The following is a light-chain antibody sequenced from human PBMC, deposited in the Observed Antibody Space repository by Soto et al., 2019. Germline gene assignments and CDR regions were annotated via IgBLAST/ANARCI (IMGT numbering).Light chain of an antibody. J-gene: IGKJ4*01. CDR1: QSVSSSY. CDR3: QQYGSSPPLT. V-gene: IGKV3-20*01. CDR2: GAS. Sequence: EIVLTQSPGTLSLSPGERATLSCRASQSVSSSYLAWYQQKPGQDPRLLIYGASSRATGIPDRFSGSGSGTDFTLNISRLEPEDFAVYYCQQYGSSPPLTFGGGTKVEIK.